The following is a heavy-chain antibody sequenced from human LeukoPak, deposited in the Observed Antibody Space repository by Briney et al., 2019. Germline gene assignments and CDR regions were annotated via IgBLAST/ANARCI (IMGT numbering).Heavy chain of an antibody. Sequence: SEALSLTCAVYGGSFSGYYWSWIRQPPGKGLEWIGEINHSGSTNYNPSLKSRVTISVDTSKNQFSLKLSSVTAADTAVYYCARIVVPAAIEAFDIWGQGTVVTVSS. CDR3: ARIVVPAAIEAFDI. D-gene: IGHD2-2*01. CDR1: GGSFSGYY. J-gene: IGHJ3*02. V-gene: IGHV4-34*01. CDR2: INHSGST.